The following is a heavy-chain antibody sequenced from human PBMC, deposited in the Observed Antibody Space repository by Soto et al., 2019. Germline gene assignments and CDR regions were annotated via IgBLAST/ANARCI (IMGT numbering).Heavy chain of an antibody. CDR1: GYTFTKFD. CDR3: VKGDYGEYSHWFVP. CDR2: MNPNSGNT. D-gene: IGHD4-17*01. Sequence: QVQLVQSGAEVKKPGASVRVSCKAAGYTFTKFDINWVRQATGQGLDWMGWMNPNSGNTGYAQKFQGRVTMTRNTSITTAYKELSTLRSEDTAVYYCVKGDYGEYSHWFVPCGQGTLVTVSS. V-gene: IGHV1-8*01. J-gene: IGHJ5*02.